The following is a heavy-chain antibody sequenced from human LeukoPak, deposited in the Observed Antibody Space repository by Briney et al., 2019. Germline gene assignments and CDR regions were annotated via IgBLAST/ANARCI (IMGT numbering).Heavy chain of an antibody. CDR1: GFTFSSYA. J-gene: IGHJ6*02. Sequence: GGSLRLSCAASGFTFSSYAMSWVRQAPGKGLEWVSAISGSGGSTYYADSVKGRFTISRDNSKNTLYLQMNSLRAEDTAVYYCAKVCDYVWGSYRYTDYYYYGMDVWGQGTTVTVSS. CDR3: AKVCDYVWGSYRYTDYYYYGMDV. V-gene: IGHV3-23*01. D-gene: IGHD3-16*02. CDR2: ISGSGGST.